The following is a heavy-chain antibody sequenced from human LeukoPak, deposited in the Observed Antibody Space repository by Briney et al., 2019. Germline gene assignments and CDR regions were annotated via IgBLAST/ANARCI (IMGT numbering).Heavy chain of an antibody. CDR3: ARDFALNYYDSSGPDY. Sequence: GGSLRLSCAASGFTFSSYWMSWVRQAPGKGLEWVANIKQDGSEKYYVDSLKGRFTISRDNAKNSRYLQMNSLRAEDTAVYYCARDFALNYYDSSGPDYWGQGTLVTVSS. CDR2: IKQDGSEK. CDR1: GFTFSSYW. J-gene: IGHJ4*02. V-gene: IGHV3-7*01. D-gene: IGHD3-22*01.